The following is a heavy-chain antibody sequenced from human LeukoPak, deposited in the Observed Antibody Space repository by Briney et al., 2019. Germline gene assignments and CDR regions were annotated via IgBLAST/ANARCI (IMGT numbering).Heavy chain of an antibody. Sequence: GGSLRLSCAASGFIFSSYAMSWVRQAPGKGLEWVSTISGGGDYTFYADSVKGRFTVSRDNSKNTLFVQMNSLRADDTAVYYCVKVGSNYGDPKDYGGQGTLVSVTS. J-gene: IGHJ4*01. D-gene: IGHD4-17*01. CDR3: VKVGSNYGDPKDY. V-gene: IGHV3-23*01. CDR1: GFIFSSYA. CDR2: ISGGGDYT.